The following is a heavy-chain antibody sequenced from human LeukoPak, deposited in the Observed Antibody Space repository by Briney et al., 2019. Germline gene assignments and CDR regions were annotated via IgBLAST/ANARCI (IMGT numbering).Heavy chain of an antibody. CDR1: GFTFSNYW. Sequence: GGSLRLSCAASGFTFSNYWMHWVRQTPGKGLVWVSRINGDGSSIAYADSVKGRFTTSRDNAKNTLYLQMNSLRAEDTAVYYCARITIFGVVPLYGMDVWGQGTTVTVSS. CDR3: ARITIFGVVPLYGMDV. J-gene: IGHJ6*02. V-gene: IGHV3-74*01. D-gene: IGHD3-3*01. CDR2: INGDGSSI.